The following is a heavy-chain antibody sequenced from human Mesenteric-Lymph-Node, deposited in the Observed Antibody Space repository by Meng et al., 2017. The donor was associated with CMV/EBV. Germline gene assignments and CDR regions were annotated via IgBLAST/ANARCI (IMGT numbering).Heavy chain of an antibody. CDR3: ARVGDYTYGMDV. V-gene: IGHV1-69*10. CDR2: IIPIPGTT. CDR1: GGTFNTFP. J-gene: IGHJ6*02. Sequence: SVKVSCKASGGTFNTFPISWVRQAHGQGLEWMGGIIPIPGTTKYAQKFQGRVTMTRDTSTSTVYMELSSLRSEDTAVYYCARVGDYTYGMDVWGQGTTVTVSS.